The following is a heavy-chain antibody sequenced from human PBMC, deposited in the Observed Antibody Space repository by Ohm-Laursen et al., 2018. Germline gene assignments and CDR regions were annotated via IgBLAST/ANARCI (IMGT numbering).Heavy chain of an antibody. D-gene: IGHD3-16*02. CDR1: GGTISSYY. V-gene: IGHV4-59*07. CDR2: IYYSGRT. J-gene: IGHJ3*02. Sequence: SDTLSLTCSVSGGTISSYYWSWIRQPPGKGLEWIGNIYYSGRTNYNPSLKSRVTISVDTSKNQFSLMLSSVTAAGAAVYYCASRSGWGSYRVLHAFDIWGQGTMVTVSS. CDR3: ASRSGWGSYRVLHAFDI.